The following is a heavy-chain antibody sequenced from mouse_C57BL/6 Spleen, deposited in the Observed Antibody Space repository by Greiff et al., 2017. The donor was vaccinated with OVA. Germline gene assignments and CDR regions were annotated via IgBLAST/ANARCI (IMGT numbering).Heavy chain of an antibody. CDR3: ARGDDYDEGYAMDY. V-gene: IGHV1-31*01. CDR1: GYSFTGYY. J-gene: IGHJ4*01. D-gene: IGHD2-4*01. Sequence: EVKLVESGPELVKPGASVKISCKASGYSFTGYYMHWVKQSHGNILDWIGYIYPYNGVSSYNQKFKGKATLTVDKSSSTAYMELRSLTSEDSAVYYCARGDDYDEGYAMDYWGQGTSVTVSS. CDR2: IYPYNGVS.